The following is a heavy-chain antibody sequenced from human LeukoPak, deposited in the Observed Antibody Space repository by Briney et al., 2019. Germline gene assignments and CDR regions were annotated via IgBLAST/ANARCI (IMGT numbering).Heavy chain of an antibody. Sequence: GALRLSCAASGFAFADYAMHWVRQIPGKGLECVAHIHADGGRTFYADSVKGRFTVSRDNGKNSLFLQMDSLTSDDTALYYCSTWAFYHGLDVWGQGAAVIVSS. J-gene: IGHJ6*02. CDR1: GFAFADYA. V-gene: IGHV3-43*02. CDR2: IHADGGRT. CDR3: STWAFYHGLDV. D-gene: IGHD2/OR15-2a*01.